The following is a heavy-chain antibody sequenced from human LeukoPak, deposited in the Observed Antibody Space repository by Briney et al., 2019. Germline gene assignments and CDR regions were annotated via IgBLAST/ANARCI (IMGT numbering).Heavy chain of an antibody. D-gene: IGHD3-10*01. CDR3: ATSRSGPFDY. V-gene: IGHV4-34*01. CDR1: GGSFSGYY. Sequence: PSEILSLTCAVYGGSFSGYYRSWIRQPPGKGLEWIGEINHSGSTNYNPSLKSRVTISVDTSKNQFSLKLSSVTAADTAVYYCATSRSGPFDYWGQGTLVTVSS. J-gene: IGHJ4*02. CDR2: INHSGST.